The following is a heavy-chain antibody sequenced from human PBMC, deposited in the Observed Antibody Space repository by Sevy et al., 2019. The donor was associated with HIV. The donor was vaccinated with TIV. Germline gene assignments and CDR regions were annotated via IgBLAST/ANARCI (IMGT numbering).Heavy chain of an antibody. CDR1: GFSLRGDG. CDR3: ARESIAVAGIGYYFKY. Sequence: GGSLRLSCAASGFSLRGDGMHWVRQAPGKGLEWVAVIWYDGSNKEYAASVKGRFTISRDNSKNTLYLQMNSLRAEYTAVYYCARESIAVAGIGYYFKYWGQGALVTVSS. CDR2: IWYDGSNK. J-gene: IGHJ1*01. D-gene: IGHD6-19*01. V-gene: IGHV3-33*01.